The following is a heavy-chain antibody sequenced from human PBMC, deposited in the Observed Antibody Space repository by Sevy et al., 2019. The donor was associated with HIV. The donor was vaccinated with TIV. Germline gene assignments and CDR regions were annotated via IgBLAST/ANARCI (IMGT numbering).Heavy chain of an antibody. D-gene: IGHD2-15*01. CDR2: FDPEQGEA. J-gene: IGHJ5*02. Sequence: ASVKVSCKVSGYTLTQLSIHWVRQAPGKGLEWMGNFDPEQGEAFYAQRFQGRVTMTGHTCTNKVYMQRTSLTSDDTAVYYCAIVGLRYYSGASSYQGDWFDPWGQGSPLTVSS. V-gene: IGHV1-24*01. CDR3: AIVGLRYYSGASSYQGDWFDP. CDR1: GYTLTQLS.